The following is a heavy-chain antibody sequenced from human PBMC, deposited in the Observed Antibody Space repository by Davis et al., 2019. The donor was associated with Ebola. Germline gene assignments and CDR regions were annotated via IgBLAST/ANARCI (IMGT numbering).Heavy chain of an antibody. Sequence: GGSLRLSCAASGFTVSSNYMSWVRQAPGKGLEWVSVIYSGGSTYYADSVKGRFTISRDNSKNTLYLQMNSLRAEDTAVYYCARRRSYDFWSGYSLWGQGTLVTVSS. D-gene: IGHD3-3*01. V-gene: IGHV3-53*01. J-gene: IGHJ4*02. CDR1: GFTVSSNY. CDR3: ARRRSYDFWSGYSL. CDR2: IYSGGST.